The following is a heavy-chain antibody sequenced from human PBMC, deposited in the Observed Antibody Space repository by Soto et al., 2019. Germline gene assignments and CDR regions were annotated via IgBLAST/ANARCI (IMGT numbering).Heavy chain of an antibody. CDR3: ARFPARGSSWSVGSYDSYGMDV. V-gene: IGHV1-69*01. D-gene: IGHD6-13*01. CDR2: IIPSYGTA. Sequence: QVQLVQSGAEVKNPGSSVKVSCTASGGTFSSYATSWVRQAPGQELEWMGEIIPSYGTANYAQKFQGRVTITADESTSTGYLELSSLISEDTAVYYCARFPARGSSWSVGSYDSYGMDVWGQGTTVTFSS. CDR1: GGTFSSYA. J-gene: IGHJ6*02.